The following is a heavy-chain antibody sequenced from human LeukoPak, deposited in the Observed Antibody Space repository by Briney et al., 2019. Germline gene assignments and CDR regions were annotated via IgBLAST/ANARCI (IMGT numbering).Heavy chain of an antibody. Sequence: PGGSLRLSCAASGFTFSSYSMNWVRQAPGKGLEWVSSISISSSYIYYADSVNGRFTISRDNAKNSLYLQMNSLRAEDTAVYYCARDPRVVAGNYFDYWGQGTLVTVSS. CDR3: ARDPRVVAGNYFDY. CDR2: ISISSSYI. J-gene: IGHJ4*02. D-gene: IGHD6-19*01. V-gene: IGHV3-21*01. CDR1: GFTFSSYS.